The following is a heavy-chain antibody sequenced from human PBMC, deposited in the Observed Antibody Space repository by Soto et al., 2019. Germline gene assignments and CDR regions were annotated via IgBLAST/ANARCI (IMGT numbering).Heavy chain of an antibody. CDR2: ISYDGSNK. CDR1: GFTFSSYG. D-gene: IGHD3-16*01. J-gene: IGHJ5*02. CDR3: AKDAPFGSPGGGWFDP. Sequence: QVQLVESGGGVVQPGRSLRLSCAASGFTFSSYGMHWVRQDPGKGLEWVAVISYDGSNKYYADSVKGRFTISRDNSKNTLYLQMNSLRAEDTAVYYCAKDAPFGSPGGGWFDPWGQGTLVTVSS. V-gene: IGHV3-30*18.